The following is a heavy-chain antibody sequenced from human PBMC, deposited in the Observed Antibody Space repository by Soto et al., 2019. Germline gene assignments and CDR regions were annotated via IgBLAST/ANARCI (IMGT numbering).Heavy chain of an antibody. Sequence: GGSLRLSCAASGFTFSSYAMSWVRQPPGKGLEWVSAISGSGGSTYYADSVKGRFTISRDKSKNTLYLQMNSLRAEDTAVYYCAKEAYYYDSSGRRRYFDYWGQGTLVTVSS. CDR2: ISGSGGST. CDR1: GFTFSSYA. V-gene: IGHV3-23*01. D-gene: IGHD3-22*01. CDR3: AKEAYYYDSSGRRRYFDY. J-gene: IGHJ4*02.